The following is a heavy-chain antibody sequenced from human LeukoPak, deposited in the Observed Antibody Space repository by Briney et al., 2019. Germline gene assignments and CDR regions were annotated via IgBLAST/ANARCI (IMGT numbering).Heavy chain of an antibody. CDR1: GFTFSSYW. CDR3: HSSGYYYYYYYMDV. Sequence: GGSLRLSCAASGFTFSSYWMHWVRQAPGKGLVWVSRINSDGSSTSYADSVKGRFTISRDNAKNTLYLQMNSLRAEDTAVYYCHSSGYYYYYYYMDVWGKGTTVTVSS. CDR2: INSDGSST. V-gene: IGHV3-74*01. D-gene: IGHD3-22*01. J-gene: IGHJ6*03.